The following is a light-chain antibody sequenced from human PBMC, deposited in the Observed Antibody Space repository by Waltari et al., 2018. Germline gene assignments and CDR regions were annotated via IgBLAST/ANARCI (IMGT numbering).Light chain of an antibody. CDR2: GAS. J-gene: IGKJ1*01. CDR1: QSVSTF. Sequence: EVVLTQFQGTLSLSPGERATLFCRASQSVSTFLAWYQKKAGQAPSLLIYGASSRATGIPDRFRGSGSVTYFSLTISRLEPEDFAVYYCQNHERLPATFGQGTKVEIK. V-gene: IGKV3-20*01. CDR3: QNHERLPAT.